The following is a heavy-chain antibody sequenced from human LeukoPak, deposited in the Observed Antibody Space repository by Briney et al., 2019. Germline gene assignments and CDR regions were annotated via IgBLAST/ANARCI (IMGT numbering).Heavy chain of an antibody. V-gene: IGHV4-31*03. CDR2: IYSSGST. CDR1: GGSIISGGNY. Sequence: SETLSLTCTVSGGSIISGGNYWSWIRQFPGKGLEWIAYIYSSGSTSSNPSLKSRVTTSVDTSKDQFFLKLISVTAADTAVYYCARDSHPRGGPWAFDVWGPGTIVTVSS. J-gene: IGHJ3*01. CDR3: ARDSHPRGGPWAFDV. D-gene: IGHD3-16*01.